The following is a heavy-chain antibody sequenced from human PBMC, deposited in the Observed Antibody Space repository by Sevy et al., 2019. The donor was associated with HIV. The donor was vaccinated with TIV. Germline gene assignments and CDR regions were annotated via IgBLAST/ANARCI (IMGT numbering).Heavy chain of an antibody. CDR3: ARLTIFGVVTDNWFDP. CDR1: GGYISSNNYY. D-gene: IGHD3-3*01. Sequence: SVTLSLTCTVSGGYISSNNYYWGWIRQPPGKGLEWIGSIYYSGSAYYNPSLKSRVTISVDTSKNQFSLKVSSVTAADTAVYYCARLTIFGVVTDNWFDPWGQGTLVTVSS. V-gene: IGHV4-39*01. CDR2: IYYSGSA. J-gene: IGHJ5*02.